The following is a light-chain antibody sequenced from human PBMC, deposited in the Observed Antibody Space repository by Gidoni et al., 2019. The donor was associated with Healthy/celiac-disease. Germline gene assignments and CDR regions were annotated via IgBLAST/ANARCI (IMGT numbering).Light chain of an antibody. CDR1: QSISGY. CDR2: AAS. J-gene: IGKJ2*03. Sequence: DIQMTQSPSSLSASVGDRVTITCRASQSISGYLNWYQQKPGKAPKLLIYAASSLQSGVPSRFSGSGSGTDFTLTISSLQPEDFATYYCQQSYSTHRSFGQGTKLEIK. CDR3: QQSYSTHRS. V-gene: IGKV1-39*01.